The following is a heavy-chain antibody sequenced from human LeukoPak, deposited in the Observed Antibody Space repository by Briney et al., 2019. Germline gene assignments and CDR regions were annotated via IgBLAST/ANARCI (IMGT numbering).Heavy chain of an antibody. D-gene: IGHD1-14*01. CDR3: ARGGWQKPGETDFDF. CDR2: ITPSDDIT. Sequence: ASVKVSCKASGYTFTGCYMHWVRQAPGQGLEWMGRITPSDDITSYAQKFQGRLTLARDMSTSTVYMELSSLRSEDTAVYYCARGGWQKPGETDFDFWGQGSQVTVSS. CDR1: GYTFTGCY. J-gene: IGHJ4*02. V-gene: IGHV1-46*01.